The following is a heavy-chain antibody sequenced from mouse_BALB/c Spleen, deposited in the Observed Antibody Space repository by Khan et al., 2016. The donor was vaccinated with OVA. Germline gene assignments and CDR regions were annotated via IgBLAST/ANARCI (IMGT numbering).Heavy chain of an antibody. D-gene: IGHD3-1*01. V-gene: IGHV1S56*01. Sequence: QVQLQQSGPELVKPGASVKISCKASGYTFTSYYIHWVKQTPGQGLEWIGWIYPGYADSKYNEKIKGKATLTADKSSSAAYMHLIRLTSEDSAVSSGSRSGYGTDLDHWGQGSTLTVSS. CDR2: IYPGYADS. CDR1: GYTFTSYY. CDR3: SRSGYGTDLDH. J-gene: IGHJ2*01.